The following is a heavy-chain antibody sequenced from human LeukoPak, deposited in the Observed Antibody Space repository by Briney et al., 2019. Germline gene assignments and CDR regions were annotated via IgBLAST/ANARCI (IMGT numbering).Heavy chain of an antibody. CDR1: GFSLSTSGVG. D-gene: IGHD3-3*01. CDR3: AHSRDYDFWSGYLSWFDP. Sequence: SGPTLVKPTQTLALTCTFSGFSLSTSGVGVGWIRQPPGKALEWLALIYWDDDKRYSPSLKSRLTITKDTSKNQVVLTMTNMDPVDTATYYCAHSRDYDFWSGYLSWFDPWGQGTLVTVSS. CDR2: IYWDDDK. J-gene: IGHJ5*02. V-gene: IGHV2-5*02.